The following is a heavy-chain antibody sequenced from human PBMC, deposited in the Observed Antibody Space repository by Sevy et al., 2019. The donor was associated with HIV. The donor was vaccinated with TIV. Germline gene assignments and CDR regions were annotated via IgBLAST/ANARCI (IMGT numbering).Heavy chain of an antibody. D-gene: IGHD4-4*01. Sequence: GGSLRLSCAASGFTFSSYAMSWVRQAPGKGLQWVSSISGSGGSTNYADSVKGGSTISGDNSKNTLYLQMNSLRAEDTAVYYCARVLHFDAFDIWGQGTMVTVSS. CDR3: ARVLHFDAFDI. CDR1: GFTFSSYA. V-gene: IGHV3-23*01. CDR2: ISGSGGST. J-gene: IGHJ3*02.